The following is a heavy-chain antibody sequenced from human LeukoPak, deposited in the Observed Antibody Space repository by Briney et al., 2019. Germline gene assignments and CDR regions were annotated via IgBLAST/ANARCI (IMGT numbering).Heavy chain of an antibody. J-gene: IGHJ4*02. CDR3: ARGRLSLVVVPAATIDY. Sequence: GGSLRLSCAASGFTFSSYSMNLVRQAPGKGLEWVSYISSSSSTIYYADSVKGRFTISRDNAKNSLYLQMNSLRDEDTAAYYCARGRLSLVVVPAATIDYWGQGTLVTVSS. V-gene: IGHV3-48*02. D-gene: IGHD2-2*01. CDR1: GFTFSSYS. CDR2: ISSSSSTI.